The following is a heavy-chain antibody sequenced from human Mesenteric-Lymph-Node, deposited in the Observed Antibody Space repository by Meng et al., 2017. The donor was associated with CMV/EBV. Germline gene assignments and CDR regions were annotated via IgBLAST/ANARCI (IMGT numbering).Heavy chain of an antibody. J-gene: IGHJ4*02. CDR3: AKGPLFAYYGSGTYVSFDS. D-gene: IGHD3-10*01. V-gene: IGHV3-23*01. CDR2: IATSGGGI. CDR1: A. Sequence: AMSWVRQSPGKRLEWVSGIATSGGGIKYADSVKGRFTFSRDTSTSTLYLDMNSLRVEDTAIYYCAKGPLFAYYGSGTYVSFDSWGQGTLVTVSS.